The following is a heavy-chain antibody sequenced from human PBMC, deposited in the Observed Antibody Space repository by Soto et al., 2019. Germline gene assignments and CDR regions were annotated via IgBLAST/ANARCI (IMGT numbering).Heavy chain of an antibody. V-gene: IGHV1-18*01. D-gene: IGHD3-16*01. J-gene: IGHJ6*02. CDR3: ARRLGTLGYYGMDV. CDR1: GYTFTSYG. Sequence: QVQLVQSGAEVKKPGASVKVSCKASGYTFTSYGISWVRQAPGQGPEWMGWINAYNGNTNYAQKLQGRVTMTTDTSTSTAYMELRSLRSDNTAVYYCARRLGTLGYYGMDVWGQGTTVTVSS. CDR2: INAYNGNT.